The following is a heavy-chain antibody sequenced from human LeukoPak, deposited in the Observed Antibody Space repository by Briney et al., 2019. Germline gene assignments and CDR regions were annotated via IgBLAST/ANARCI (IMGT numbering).Heavy chain of an antibody. D-gene: IGHD1-7*01. V-gene: IGHV3-21*01. CDR1: EFTFSTYT. Sequence: GGSLSLSCAASEFTFSTYTMNWVRQAPGKGLKWVSSITGSSDYIYYADSVKGRFTISRDNAKNSLFLHMSSLRAEDTAVYYCARGTNYGDYWGQGTLVTVSS. CDR2: ITGSSDYI. CDR3: ARGTNYGDY. J-gene: IGHJ4*02.